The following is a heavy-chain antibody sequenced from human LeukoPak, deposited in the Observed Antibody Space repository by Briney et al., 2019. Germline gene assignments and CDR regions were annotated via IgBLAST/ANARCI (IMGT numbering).Heavy chain of an antibody. J-gene: IGHJ6*03. CDR1: GFTFSSYG. V-gene: IGHV3-30*02. D-gene: IGHD2-2*01. Sequence: GGSLRLSCAASGFTFSSYGMHWVRQAPGKGLEGVAFIRYDGSNKYYADSVKGRFTVSRDSSKNTLYLQMNSLRAKDTAVYYCAKDKGVVPAAVYYMDVWGKGTTVTVSS. CDR3: AKDKGVVPAAVYYMDV. CDR2: IRYDGSNK.